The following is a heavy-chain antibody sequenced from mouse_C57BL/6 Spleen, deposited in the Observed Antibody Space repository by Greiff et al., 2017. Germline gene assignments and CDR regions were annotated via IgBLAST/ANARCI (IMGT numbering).Heavy chain of an antibody. V-gene: IGHV1-15*01. CDR2: IDPETGGT. J-gene: IGHJ3*01. D-gene: IGHD1-1*01. Sequence: QVQLQQPGTELVKPGASVKLSCKASGYTFTSYWMHWVKQTPVHGLEWIGAIDPETGGTAYNQKFKGKAILTADKSSSTAYMELRSLTSEDSAVYYCTREDYYGSPAYWGQGTLVTVSA. CDR1: GYTFTSYW. CDR3: TREDYYGSPAY.